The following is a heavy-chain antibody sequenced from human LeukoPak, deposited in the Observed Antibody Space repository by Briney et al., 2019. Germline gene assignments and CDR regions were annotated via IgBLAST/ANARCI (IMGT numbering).Heavy chain of an antibody. CDR3: AKDQGFDYYDSSGYYLDY. D-gene: IGHD3-22*01. V-gene: IGHV3-21*01. J-gene: IGHJ4*02. CDR1: GFTFSSHN. Sequence: GSLRLSCAASGFTFSSHNMNWVRQAPGKGLEWVSSISGRGNYIFYADSVKGRFTISRDSAKNSLSLQMNSLRAEDTAVYYCAKDQGFDYYDSSGYYLDYWGQGTLVTVSS. CDR2: ISGRGNYI.